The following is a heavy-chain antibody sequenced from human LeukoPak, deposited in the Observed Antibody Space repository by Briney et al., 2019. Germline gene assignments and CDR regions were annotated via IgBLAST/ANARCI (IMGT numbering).Heavy chain of an antibody. CDR1: GYTFTSYY. CDR3: ARDHRPGGETAKAPAV. V-gene: IGHV1-46*01. Sequence: ASVKVSCKASGYTFTSYYMHWVRQAPGQGLEWMGIINPSGGSTSYAQKFQGRVTMTRDTSTSTVYMELSSLRSEDTAVYYCARDHRPGGETAKAPAVWGQGTLVTVSS. D-gene: IGHD5-18*01. CDR2: INPSGGST. J-gene: IGHJ4*02.